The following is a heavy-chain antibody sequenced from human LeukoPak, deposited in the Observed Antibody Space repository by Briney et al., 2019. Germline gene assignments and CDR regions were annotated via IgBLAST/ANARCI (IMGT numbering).Heavy chain of an antibody. CDR3: AMSIPAAGVFDY. D-gene: IGHD6-13*01. CDR2: IWYDGSNK. V-gene: IGHV3-33*01. J-gene: IGHJ4*02. Sequence: GGSLRLSCAASGFTFSSYGMHWVRQAPGKGLEWVAVIWYDGSNKYYADSVKGRFTISRDNSKNTLYLQMNSLRAEDTAVYYCAMSIPAAGVFDYWGQGTLVTVSS. CDR1: GFTFSSYG.